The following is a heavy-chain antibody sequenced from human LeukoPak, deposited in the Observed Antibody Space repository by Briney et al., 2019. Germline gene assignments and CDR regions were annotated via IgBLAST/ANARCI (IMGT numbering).Heavy chain of an antibody. Sequence: GGSLRLSCAASGFTFDDYAMHWFRQAPGKVREGFSLISGDGGSTYYADSVKGRFTISRDNSKNSLYLQMNSLRTEDTALYYCAKGGYYDSSRSDYWGQGTLVTVSS. V-gene: IGHV3-43*02. CDR2: ISGDGGST. J-gene: IGHJ4*02. CDR3: AKGGYYDSSRSDY. D-gene: IGHD3-22*01. CDR1: GFTFDDYA.